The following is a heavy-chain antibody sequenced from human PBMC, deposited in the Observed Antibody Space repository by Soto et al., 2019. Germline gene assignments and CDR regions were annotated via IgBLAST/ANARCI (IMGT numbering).Heavy chain of an antibody. V-gene: IGHV5-51*01. D-gene: IGHD2-15*01. CDR1: GYSFTSYW. CDR3: ARHPPGYCSGGSCYGYWFDP. J-gene: IGHJ5*02. Sequence: PGEALKISCKSSGYSFTSYWIGWVRQMPGKGLEWMGIIYPGDSDTRYSPSFQGQVTISADKSISTAYLQWSSLKASDTAMYYCARHPPGYCSGGSCYGYWFDPWGQGTLVTVSS. CDR2: IYPGDSDT.